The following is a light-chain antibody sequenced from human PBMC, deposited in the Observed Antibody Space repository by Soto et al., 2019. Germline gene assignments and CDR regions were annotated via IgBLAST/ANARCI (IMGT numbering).Light chain of an antibody. CDR3: QQYGSSPHT. V-gene: IGKV3-20*01. CDR2: GAF. CDR1: QSVSSSY. Sequence: EIVLTQSPGTLSLSPGERATLSCRASQSVSSSYLACYQQKSGQAPRLLIYGAFSRPTGIPDRFSGGWSGTDFTLTISRLEPEDFAEYYCQQYGSSPHTFGQGTKLEIK. J-gene: IGKJ2*01.